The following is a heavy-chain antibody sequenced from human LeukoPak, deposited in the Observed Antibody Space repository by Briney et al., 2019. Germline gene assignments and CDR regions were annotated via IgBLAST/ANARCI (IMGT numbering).Heavy chain of an antibody. V-gene: IGHV3-23*01. CDR1: GFTFSSYA. CDR2: ISGSGGST. J-gene: IGHJ5*02. D-gene: IGHD6-19*01. CDR3: AKDTVRSVAGTDWFDP. Sequence: GGSLRLSCAASGFTFSSYAMSWVRQAPGKGLEWVSAISGSGGSTYYADSVKGRFTISRDNSKNTLYLQMNSLRVEDTAVYYCAKDTVRSVAGTDWFDPWGQGTLVTVSS.